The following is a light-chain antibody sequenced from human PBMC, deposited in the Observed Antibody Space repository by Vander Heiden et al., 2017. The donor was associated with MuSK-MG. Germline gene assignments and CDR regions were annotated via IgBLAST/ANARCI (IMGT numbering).Light chain of an antibody. CDR3: QSYDSSLSCYV. J-gene: IGLJ2*01. V-gene: IGLV1-40*01. Sequence: QSVLTPPPSVSGAPGQRVTISCTGSSTHIGAGYEVTGYQQLPPTAPNLLIYCNSNRPSWVPARCSSSSSCASASLAITALQAEDEADYYCQSYDSSLSCYVFGGGTKLTVL. CDR2: CNS. CDR1: STHIGAGYE.